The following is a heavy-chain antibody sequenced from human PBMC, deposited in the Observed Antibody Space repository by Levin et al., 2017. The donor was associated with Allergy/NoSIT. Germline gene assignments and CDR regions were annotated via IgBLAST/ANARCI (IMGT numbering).Heavy chain of an antibody. D-gene: IGHD2-2*01. V-gene: IGHV5-51*01. J-gene: IGHJ3*02. CDR3: ARGLYCSSSGCYPWGDAFDI. CDR1: GYSFTSYW. CDR2: IYPGDSDT. Sequence: GESLKISCKGSGYSFTSYWIGWVRQMPGKGLEWMGIIYPGDSDTRYSPSFQGQVTISADKSISTAYLQWSSLKASDTAMYYCARGLYCSSSGCYPWGDAFDIWGQGTMVTVSS.